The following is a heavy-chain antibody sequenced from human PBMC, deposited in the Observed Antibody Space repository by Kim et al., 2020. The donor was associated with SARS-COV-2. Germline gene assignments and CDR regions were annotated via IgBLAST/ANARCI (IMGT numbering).Heavy chain of an antibody. Sequence: GGSLRLSCEASGVTFSDHAMSWVRRAPGKGLEWVSGISGSIPDTTYEDSVSGRFTISIDNSKNTLYLQMDSLRLEDTAVDYYANDVLYVPGSCYFD. CDR1: GVTFSDHA. D-gene: IGHD3-10*01. CDR3: ANDVLYVPGSCYFD. V-gene: IGHV3-23*01. J-gene: IGHJ4*01. CDR2: ISGSIPDT.